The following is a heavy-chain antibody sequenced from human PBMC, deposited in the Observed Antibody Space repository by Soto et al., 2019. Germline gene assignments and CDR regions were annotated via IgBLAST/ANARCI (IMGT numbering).Heavy chain of an antibody. J-gene: IGHJ4*02. CDR2: ISGSGSTI. V-gene: IGHV3-23*01. CDR3: AKVFYYYDSSGYYYFDY. CDR1: GFTFSSYA. Sequence: GGSLRLSCAASGFTFSSYAVSWVRQAPGKGPEWISSISGSGSTIYYADSVKGRFTISRDNSKNTLYLQMGSLRAEDTAVYYCAKVFYYYDSSGYYYFDYWGQGTLVTVSS. D-gene: IGHD3-22*01.